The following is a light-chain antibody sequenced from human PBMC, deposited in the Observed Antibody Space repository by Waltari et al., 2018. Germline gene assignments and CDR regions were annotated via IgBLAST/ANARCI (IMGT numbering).Light chain of an antibody. CDR2: WAS. Sequence: DIVMTQSPDSLAVSLGERATINCKSSQSVLYSSNNKNYLAWYQQKPGQPPKLLIYWASTRESGVPDRFSGSGSGTDFTLTISSLQSEDFAVYYCQQYNYWPPAYTFGQGTKLEIK. CDR3: QQYNYWPPAYT. CDR1: QSVLYSSNNKNY. J-gene: IGKJ2*01. V-gene: IGKV4-1*01.